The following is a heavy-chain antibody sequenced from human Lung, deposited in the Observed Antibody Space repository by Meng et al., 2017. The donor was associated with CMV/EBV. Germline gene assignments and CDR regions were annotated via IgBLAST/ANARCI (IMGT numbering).Heavy chain of an antibody. CDR2: ISHSGGT. Sequence: QELGPCLVKLLGTLSLPCFVCAGSSRICPWWWWGRQPPGKGLEFIGVISHSGGTNYNPSHRGGVTISLYKSKNQFSLTLRSVTAEDTAVYYCARDPYATGWAGWGQGTLVTVSS. J-gene: IGHJ4*02. CDR1: AGSSRICPW. V-gene: IGHV4-4*02. CDR3: ARDPYATGWAG. D-gene: IGHD6-19*01.